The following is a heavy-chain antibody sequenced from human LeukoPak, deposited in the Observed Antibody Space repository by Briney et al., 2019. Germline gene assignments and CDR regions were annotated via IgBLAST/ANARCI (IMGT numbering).Heavy chain of an antibody. D-gene: IGHD6-13*01. V-gene: IGHV3-48*01. CDR3: ARDSYSSSRNDY. Sequence: GSLRLSCAASGFTFSSYSMNWVRQAPGKGLEWLSNISRGSSTIYYADSVKGRFTISRDNAKNSLYLQMNSLRAEDTAVYYCARDSYSSSRNDYWGQGTLVTVSS. J-gene: IGHJ4*02. CDR1: GFTFSSYS. CDR2: ISRGSSTI.